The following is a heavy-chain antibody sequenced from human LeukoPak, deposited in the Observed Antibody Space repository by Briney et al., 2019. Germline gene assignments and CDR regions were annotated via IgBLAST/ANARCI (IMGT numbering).Heavy chain of an antibody. CDR1: GYTFTSYG. Sequence: ASVKVSCKASGYTFTSYGISWVRQAPGQGLEWMGWISAYNGNTNYAQKLQGRVTMTTNTSTSTAYMELRSLRSDDTAVYYCAREVRGDYYFDYWGQGTLVTVSS. J-gene: IGHJ4*02. V-gene: IGHV1-18*01. CDR2: ISAYNGNT. D-gene: IGHD3-10*01. CDR3: AREVRGDYYFDY.